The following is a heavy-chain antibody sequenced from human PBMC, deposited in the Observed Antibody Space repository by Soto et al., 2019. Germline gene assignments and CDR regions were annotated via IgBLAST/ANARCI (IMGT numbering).Heavy chain of an antibody. CDR1: GFTFSSYA. Sequence: QVQLVESGGGVVQPGRSLRLSCAASGFTFSSYAMHWVRQAPGKGLEWVAVISYDGSNKYYADSVKGRFTISRDNSKNTLYLQMNSLRAEDTAVYYCARDLDSYGYFRYFDYWGQGTLVTVSS. J-gene: IGHJ4*02. CDR2: ISYDGSNK. D-gene: IGHD5-18*01. CDR3: ARDLDSYGYFRYFDY. V-gene: IGHV3-30-3*01.